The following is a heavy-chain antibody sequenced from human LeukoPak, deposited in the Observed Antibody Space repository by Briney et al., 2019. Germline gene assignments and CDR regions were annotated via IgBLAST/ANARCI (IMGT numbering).Heavy chain of an antibody. CDR2: ISGSGGST. J-gene: IGHJ4*02. CDR3: AACPVQLKRRGLFDY. Sequence: GGSLRLSCAASGFTFSSYAMSWVRPAPGKGLGWVSAISGSGGSTYYADSVKGRFTISRDNSKNTLYLQMNSLRAEDTAVYYCAACPVQLKRRGLFDYWGQGTLVTVSS. V-gene: IGHV3-23*01. D-gene: IGHD1-1*01. CDR1: GFTFSSYA.